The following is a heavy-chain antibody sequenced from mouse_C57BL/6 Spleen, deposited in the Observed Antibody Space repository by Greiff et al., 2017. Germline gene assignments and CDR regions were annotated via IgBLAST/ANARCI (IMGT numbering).Heavy chain of an antibody. J-gene: IGHJ3*01. D-gene: IGHD2-3*01. Sequence: DVMLVESGGGLVKPGGSLKLSCAASGFTFSSYAMSWVRQTPEKRLEWVATISDGGSYTYYPDNVKGRFTISRDNAKNNLYLQMSHLKSEDTAMYYCARGYDGYPAWFAYWGQGTLVTVSA. CDR2: ISDGGSYT. CDR1: GFTFSSYA. V-gene: IGHV5-4*03. CDR3: ARGYDGYPAWFAY.